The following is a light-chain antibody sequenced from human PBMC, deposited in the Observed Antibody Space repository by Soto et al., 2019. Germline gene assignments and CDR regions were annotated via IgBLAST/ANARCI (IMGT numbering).Light chain of an antibody. CDR2: GAS. CDR1: QSVSSN. Sequence: EIVMTQSPATLSVSPGERATLSCRASQSVSSNLAWYQQKPGQAPRLLIYGASTRATGIPARFSGSGSGTEFTLTISSMQSEDFAVYYCQQYNNLPRTFVPGTKVEIK. J-gene: IGKJ1*01. V-gene: IGKV3-15*01. CDR3: QQYNNLPRT.